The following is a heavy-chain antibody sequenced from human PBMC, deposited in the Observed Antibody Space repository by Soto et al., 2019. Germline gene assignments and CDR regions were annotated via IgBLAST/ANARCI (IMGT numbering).Heavy chain of an antibody. CDR1: GYTFTGYY. V-gene: IGHV1-2*02. CDR2: INPNSGGT. Sequence: ASVKVSCKASGYTFTGYYMHWVRQAPGQGLEWMGWINPNSGGTNYAQKFQGRVTMTRDTSISTAYMELSRLRSDDTAVYYCARSIVVVVAANLDYWGQGTLVTVSS. CDR3: ARSIVVVVAANLDY. J-gene: IGHJ4*02. D-gene: IGHD2-15*01.